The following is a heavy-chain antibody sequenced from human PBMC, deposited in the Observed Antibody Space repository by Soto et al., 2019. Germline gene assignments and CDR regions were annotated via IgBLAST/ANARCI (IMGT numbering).Heavy chain of an antibody. CDR1: GFTFSSYA. D-gene: IGHD1-26*01. Sequence: EVQLLESGGGLVSPGGSLRLSCAASGFTFSSYAMSWVRQAPGKGLEWLAGITFRGANIYYADSVKGRFSISRDNSRNRMDLQMNNLKVEDTALYYCAKLGTMGVFDNWGQGTLLTVSS. J-gene: IGHJ4*02. CDR2: ITFRGANI. CDR3: AKLGTMGVFDN. V-gene: IGHV3-23*01.